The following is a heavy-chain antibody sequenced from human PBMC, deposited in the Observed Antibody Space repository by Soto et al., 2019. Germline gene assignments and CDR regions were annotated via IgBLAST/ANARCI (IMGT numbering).Heavy chain of an antibody. Sequence: ASVKVSCKASGYTFAGYYMHWVRQAPGQGLEWMGWINPNSGGTNYAQKFQGWVTMTRDTSISTAYMELSRLRSDDTAVYYCARGRDCSSTSCPPWFDPWGQGTLVTVSS. CDR2: INPNSGGT. CDR1: GYTFAGYY. J-gene: IGHJ5*02. CDR3: ARGRDCSSTSCPPWFDP. D-gene: IGHD2-2*01. V-gene: IGHV1-2*04.